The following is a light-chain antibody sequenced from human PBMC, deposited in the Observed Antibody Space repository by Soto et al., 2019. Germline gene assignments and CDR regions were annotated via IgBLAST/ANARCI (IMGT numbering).Light chain of an antibody. Sequence: QSVLTQPPSMSGAPGQRVTISCSGSSSNIGAPFDVHWYQQVPGSAPKIVIYGNDNRPSGVPGRFSGSKSGTSASLAITGLQAEDEADYFCQSYDNSPCAWVFGGGTQLTVL. CDR1: SSNIGAPFD. J-gene: IGLJ3*02. CDR2: GND. V-gene: IGLV1-40*01. CDR3: QSYDNSPCAWV.